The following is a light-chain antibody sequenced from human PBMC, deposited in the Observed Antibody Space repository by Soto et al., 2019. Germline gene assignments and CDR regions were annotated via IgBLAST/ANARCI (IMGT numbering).Light chain of an antibody. CDR2: EVN. J-gene: IGLJ1*01. Sequence: QSALTQPPSASGSPAQSVTISCTGTSSDFGGYNYVSWYQEHPGKAPKLMVYEVNKRPSGVPDRVAGSKSCNTASLAVSGLQAEDEADYSCTSYAGGNNVFGTGTKLTVL. CDR3: TSYAGGNNV. V-gene: IGLV2-8*01. CDR1: SSDFGGYNY.